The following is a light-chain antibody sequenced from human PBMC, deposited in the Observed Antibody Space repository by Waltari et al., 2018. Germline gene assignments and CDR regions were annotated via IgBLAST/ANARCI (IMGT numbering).Light chain of an antibody. Sequence: EIVLTQSPATLSLSPGERATLSCRASQSVSSYLVWYQQKPGQTPRLLIYGASNRATGIPARFSGSVSGTDFTLTISSLESEDFAVYYCLQRSNWPITFGQGTRLEIK. V-gene: IGKV3-11*01. CDR2: GAS. CDR3: LQRSNWPIT. J-gene: IGKJ5*01. CDR1: QSVSSY.